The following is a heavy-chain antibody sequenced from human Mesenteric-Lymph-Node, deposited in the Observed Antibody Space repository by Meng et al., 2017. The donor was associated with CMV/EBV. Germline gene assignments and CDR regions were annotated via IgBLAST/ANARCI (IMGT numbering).Heavy chain of an antibody. V-gene: IGHV6-1*01. CDR1: GDSVSSNSAA. D-gene: IGHD6-19*01. J-gene: IGHJ5*02. CDR2: TYYRSKWYN. Sequence: SETLSLTCAISGDSVSSNSAAWNWIRQSPSRGLEWLGRTYYRSKWYNDYAVSVKSRITINPDTSKNQFTLQLKSVTPEDTAVYYCARDDPSSGYSSGWYRPFDPWGQGTLVTVSS. CDR3: ARDDPSSGYSSGWYRPFDP.